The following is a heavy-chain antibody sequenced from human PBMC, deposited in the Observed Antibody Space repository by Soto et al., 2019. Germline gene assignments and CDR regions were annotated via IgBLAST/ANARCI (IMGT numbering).Heavy chain of an antibody. CDR1: GYTFTGYL. Sequence: GASVNDSCKACGYTFTGYLMDRVRQAPGQGLEWVGWVNPNTGGTNYAQKLQDRVTLTRDTSISTAYMEMSRLRSDDTAVYYCAKDFGFQQHLFVFDLWGQGTLVTVSS. CDR3: AKDFGFQQHLFVFDL. CDR2: VNPNTGGT. J-gene: IGHJ5*02. V-gene: IGHV1-2*02. D-gene: IGHD3-10*02.